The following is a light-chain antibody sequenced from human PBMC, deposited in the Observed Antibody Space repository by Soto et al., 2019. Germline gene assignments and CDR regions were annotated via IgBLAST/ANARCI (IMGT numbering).Light chain of an antibody. CDR3: SKYTSSNTSV. V-gene: IGLV2-14*01. J-gene: IGLJ1*01. CDR1: SSDGGDYNY. Sequence: SVLPQPASVSGSPGQSFTISCTGTSSDGGDYNYVSWYQQHPGKSPKLMIYEGSNRPSGVSNPISASKSGNTASLTNSGLQAEAEADYYCSKYTSSNTSVYGTGTKVPVL. CDR2: EGS.